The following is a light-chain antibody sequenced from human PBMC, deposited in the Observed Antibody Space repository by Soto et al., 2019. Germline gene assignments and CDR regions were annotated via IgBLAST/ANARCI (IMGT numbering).Light chain of an antibody. CDR3: QQQNSYSPWT. Sequence: DIQMTQSPSTLSASVGDRVTITCRASERISSWLSWYQQNPGKAPKLLIYKASRLESGVTSRVRGSGAGTEDTTIISSRQADDLAAYYCQQQNSYSPWTFGQGTKVEIK. J-gene: IGKJ1*01. CDR1: ERISSW. V-gene: IGKV1-5*03. CDR2: KAS.